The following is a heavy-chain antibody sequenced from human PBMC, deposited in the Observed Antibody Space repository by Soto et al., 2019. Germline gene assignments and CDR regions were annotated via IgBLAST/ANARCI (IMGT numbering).Heavy chain of an antibody. D-gene: IGHD1-7*01. CDR2: ISNNSKYK. J-gene: IGHJ5*02. Sequence: XGPLGLSCADSGFTLRSFCLRADRRTPGYGLEWVASISNNSKYKYYVDSVNVQFTISSDNAKSSLYLQMNSLRAEDTAVYYCARARTNTWSGTTRGWFDPWGQGSLVTVSS. CDR3: ARARTNTWSGTTRGWFDP. CDR1: GFTLRSFC. V-gene: IGHV3-21*01.